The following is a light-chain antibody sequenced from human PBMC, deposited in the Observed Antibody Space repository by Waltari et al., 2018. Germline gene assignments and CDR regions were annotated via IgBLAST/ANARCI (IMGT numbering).Light chain of an antibody. CDR2: KAS. J-gene: IGKJ1*01. CDR3: QQYNDYPWT. Sequence: DIQMTQSPSTPSASVGDRVTLTCRASQNLYSWLPWYEQKPGKAPSLLIYKASTLESGVSSRFSGSGSGTEFTLTISSLQPDDFATYYCQQYNDYPWTFGQGTKVEIK. CDR1: QNLYSW. V-gene: IGKV1-5*03.